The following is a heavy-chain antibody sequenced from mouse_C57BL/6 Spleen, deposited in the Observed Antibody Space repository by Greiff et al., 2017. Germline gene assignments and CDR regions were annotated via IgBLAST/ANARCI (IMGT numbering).Heavy chain of an antibody. CDR1: GYSITSGYY. Sequence: EVKLQESGPGLVKPSQSLSLTCSVTGYSITSGYYWNWIRQFPGNKLEWMGYISYDGSNNYNPSLKNRISITRDTSKNQFFLKLNAVTTEDTATYYCASNYLDYWGQGTTLTVSS. J-gene: IGHJ2*01. CDR2: ISYDGSN. V-gene: IGHV3-6*01. CDR3: ASNYLDY.